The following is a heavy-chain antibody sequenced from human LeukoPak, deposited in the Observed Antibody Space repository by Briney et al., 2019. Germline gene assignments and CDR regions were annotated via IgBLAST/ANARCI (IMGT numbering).Heavy chain of an antibody. CDR2: ISGSGGST. V-gene: IGHV3-23*01. CDR3: AKGIGYYYGSGGKY. D-gene: IGHD3-10*01. J-gene: IGHJ4*02. CDR1: GFTFSSYA. Sequence: PGGSLRLSCAASGFTFSSYAMSWVREAPGKGLEWVSAISGSGGSTYYADSVKGRFTISRDNSKNTLYLQMNSLRAEDTAVYYLAKGIGYYYGSGGKYWGQGTLLTVSS.